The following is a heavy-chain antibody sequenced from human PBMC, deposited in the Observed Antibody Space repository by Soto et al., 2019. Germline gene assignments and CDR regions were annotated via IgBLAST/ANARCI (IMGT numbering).Heavy chain of an antibody. J-gene: IGHJ6*02. D-gene: IGHD2-15*01. CDR1: GVTVSSYW. CDR2: IKQDGSEK. CDR3: ARESQYCSGGSCYSYYYGMDV. Sequence: VGSLGLACAASGVTVSSYWMSWVRQAPGKGLEGVANIKQDGSEKYYVDSVKGRFTISRDNAKNSLYLQMNSLRAEDTAVYYCARESQYCSGGSCYSYYYGMDVWGQGTTVTVSS. V-gene: IGHV3-7*01.